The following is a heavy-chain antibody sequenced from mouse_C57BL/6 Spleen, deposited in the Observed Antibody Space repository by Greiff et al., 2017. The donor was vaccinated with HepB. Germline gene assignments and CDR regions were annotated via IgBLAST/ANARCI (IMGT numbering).Heavy chain of an antibody. V-gene: IGHV3-6*01. CDR3: ARTMGGNYWYFDV. CDR2: ISYDGSN. Sequence: EVQVVESGPGLVKPSQSLSLTCSVTGYSITSGYYWNWIRQFPGNKLEWMGYISYDGSNNYNPSLKNRISITRDTSKNQFFLKLNSVTTEDTATYYCARTMGGNYWYFDVWGTGTTVTVSS. J-gene: IGHJ1*03. CDR1: GYSITSGYY. D-gene: IGHD1-1*02.